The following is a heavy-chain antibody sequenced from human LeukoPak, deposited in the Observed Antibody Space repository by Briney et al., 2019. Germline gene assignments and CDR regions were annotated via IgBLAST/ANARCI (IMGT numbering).Heavy chain of an antibody. Sequence: GGSLRLSCEVSGFTFSSYSMNWVRQAPGKGLEWLSFINSASSYIDYADSVTGRFSISRDNVKNSPHLQMNSLRDEDTAVYYCARGHGDGAWLIDYWGQGTLVTISS. V-gene: IGHV3-48*02. CDR3: ARGHGDGAWLIDY. CDR2: INSASSYI. CDR1: GFTFSSYS. D-gene: IGHD3-9*01. J-gene: IGHJ4*02.